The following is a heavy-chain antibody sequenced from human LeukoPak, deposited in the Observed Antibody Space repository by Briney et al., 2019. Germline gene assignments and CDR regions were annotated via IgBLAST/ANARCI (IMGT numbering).Heavy chain of an antibody. CDR1: GYSIGSGYY. J-gene: IGHJ3*01. CDR2: IYHSGST. V-gene: IGHV4-38-2*02. D-gene: IGHD6-6*01. CDR3: ARDPSSSGGV. Sequence: SETLSLTCTVSGYSIGSGYYWGWIRQPPGKGLEWIGIIYHSGSTYYNPSLKSRVTVSVDTSKNQFSLRLSSVTAADTAMYYCARDPSSSGGVWGQGTMVTVSS.